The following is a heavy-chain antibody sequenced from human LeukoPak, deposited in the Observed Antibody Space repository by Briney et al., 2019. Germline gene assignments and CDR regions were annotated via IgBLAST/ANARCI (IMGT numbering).Heavy chain of an antibody. Sequence: SGGSLRLSCAASGFTFSSYGMSWVRQAPGKGLEWVSAISGSGGSTYYADSVKGRFTISRDNYKNTLYLQMNSLRAEDTAVYYCAKDAAVATLHYWGQGTLLTVSS. CDR2: ISGSGGST. D-gene: IGHD6-19*01. CDR1: GFTFSSYG. J-gene: IGHJ4*02. V-gene: IGHV3-23*01. CDR3: AKDAAVATLHY.